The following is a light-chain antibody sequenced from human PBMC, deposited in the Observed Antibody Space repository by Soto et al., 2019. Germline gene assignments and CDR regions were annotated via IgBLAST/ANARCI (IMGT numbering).Light chain of an antibody. CDR1: QSVSSS. V-gene: IGKV3-15*01. Sequence: EMIMTQAPATLSVSPGERATLSCRASQSVSSSFAGYQQKHGRAPRLIIYGASTRATGIPARFSGSGSGTEFTLTIRSLQSEDFAIYYCQPYNKWPLFTFGPGTRVDFK. CDR2: GAS. J-gene: IGKJ3*01. CDR3: QPYNKWPLFT.